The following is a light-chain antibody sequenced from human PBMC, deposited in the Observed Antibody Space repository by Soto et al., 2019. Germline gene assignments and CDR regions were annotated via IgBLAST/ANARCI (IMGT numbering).Light chain of an antibody. V-gene: IGKV3-15*01. CDR3: QQYNNWPPT. Sequence: EIVLTQSPATLSVSAGERATLSCRARQSVSSNLAWYQQKPGQTPRLIIYGGSTRATGFPARFSGSGSGTEFTPTISSLQSEDFAVYYCQQYNNWPPTFGGGTNVEIK. J-gene: IGKJ4*01. CDR2: GGS. CDR1: QSVSSN.